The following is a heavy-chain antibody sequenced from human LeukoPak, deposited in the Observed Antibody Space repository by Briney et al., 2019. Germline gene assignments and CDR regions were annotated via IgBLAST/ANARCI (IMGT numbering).Heavy chain of an antibody. V-gene: IGHV3-7*03. J-gene: IGHJ6*02. Sequence: GGSLRLSCEGSAFIFSGHWMNWVRQTPGKGLEWVASIKEDGSERQYVDSVKGRFSISRDNTKGSLYLQMSNLRAEDTAVYFCARGGGLDVWGQGATVTVSS. CDR1: AFIFSGHW. D-gene: IGHD3-16*01. CDR3: ARGGGLDV. CDR2: IKEDGSER.